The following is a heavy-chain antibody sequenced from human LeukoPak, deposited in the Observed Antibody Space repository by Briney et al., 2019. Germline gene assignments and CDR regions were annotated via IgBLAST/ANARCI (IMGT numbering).Heavy chain of an antibody. CDR3: ARESIGYSSGWSDRKSRPYFDY. D-gene: IGHD6-19*01. J-gene: IGHJ4*02. CDR2: IYYSGST. V-gene: IGHV4-59*01. CDR1: GGSISSYY. Sequence: SETLSLTCTVSGGSISSYYWSWIRQPPGKGLEWIGYIYYSGSTNYNPSLKSRVTISVDTSKNQFSLKLSSVTAADTAVYYCARESIGYSSGWSDRKSRPYFDYWGQGTLVTVSS.